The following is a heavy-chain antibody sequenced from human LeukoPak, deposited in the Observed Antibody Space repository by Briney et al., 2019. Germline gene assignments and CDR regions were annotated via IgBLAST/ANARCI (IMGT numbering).Heavy chain of an antibody. J-gene: IGHJ4*02. D-gene: IGHD6-13*01. Sequence: SETLSLTCAVSGYSISSGYYWGWIRQPPGKGLEWIGSMYQSGSTYYNPSLKSRVTISVDTSKNHFSLRLSSVTAADTAVYYCATFSSSWFFDYWGQGTLVTVSS. V-gene: IGHV4-38-2*01. CDR1: GYSISSGYY. CDR3: ATFSSSWFFDY. CDR2: MYQSGST.